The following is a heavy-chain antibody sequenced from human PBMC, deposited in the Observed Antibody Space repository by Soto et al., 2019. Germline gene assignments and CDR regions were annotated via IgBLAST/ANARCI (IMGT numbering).Heavy chain of an antibody. V-gene: IGHV4-39*01. Sequence: QLQLQESVPGLVKPSETLSLTCTVSGGSISSSSYYWGWIRQPPGKGLEWIGSIYYSGSTYYNPSLKSRVTISVDTSKNQFSLKLSSVTAADTAVYYCARRARPMGCSGGSCYDPSFDYWGQGTLVTVSS. CDR1: GGSISSSSYY. J-gene: IGHJ4*02. CDR3: ARRARPMGCSGGSCYDPSFDY. D-gene: IGHD2-15*01. CDR2: IYYSGST.